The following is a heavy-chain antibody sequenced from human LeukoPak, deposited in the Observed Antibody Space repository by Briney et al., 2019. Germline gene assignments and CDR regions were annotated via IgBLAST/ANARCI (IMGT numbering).Heavy chain of an antibody. CDR3: ASLYNWNYQGDAFDI. V-gene: IGHV4-59*01. CDR1: VGSMSSYD. D-gene: IGHD1-7*01. CDR2: IYYSGST. J-gene: IGHJ3*02. Sequence: SESLSLTCTVSVGSMSSYDWRWIRQPPRKGLEWIGYIYYSGSTNYNPSLKSRVTISVDTSKNQFSLKLSSVTAADTAVYYCASLYNWNYQGDAFDIWGQGTMVTVSS.